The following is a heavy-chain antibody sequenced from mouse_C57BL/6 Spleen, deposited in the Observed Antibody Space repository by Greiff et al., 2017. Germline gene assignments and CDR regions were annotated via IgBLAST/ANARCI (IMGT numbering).Heavy chain of an antibody. J-gene: IGHJ2*01. CDR2: IWSGGST. V-gene: IGHV2-2*01. CDR1: GFSLTSYG. Sequence: QVQLQQSGPGLVQPSQSLSITCTVSGFSLTSYGVHWVRQSPGKGLEWLGVIWSGGSTDYNAAFISRLSISKDNSKSQVFFKMNSLQADDTAIYYCARRSGNWGFDYWGQGTTLTVSS. D-gene: IGHD4-1*01. CDR3: ARRSGNWGFDY.